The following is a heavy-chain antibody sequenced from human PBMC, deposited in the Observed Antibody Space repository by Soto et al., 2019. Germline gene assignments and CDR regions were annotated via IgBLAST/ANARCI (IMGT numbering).Heavy chain of an antibody. CDR1: GGTFSSYT. Sequence: QVQLVQSGAEVKKPGSSVMLSCKASGGTFSSYTINWVRQAPGQGLEWMGGIIPIFNTVTYAQKFQGRVTITADESTSTAYMEVSSLRSEDTAVYYCATDLLDYYGSGSSPFYWGQGTLVTVSS. V-gene: IGHV1-69*01. J-gene: IGHJ4*02. CDR2: IIPIFNTV. CDR3: ATDLLDYYGSGSSPFY. D-gene: IGHD3-10*01.